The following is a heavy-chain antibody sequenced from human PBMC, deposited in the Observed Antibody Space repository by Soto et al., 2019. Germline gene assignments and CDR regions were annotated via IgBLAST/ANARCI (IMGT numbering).Heavy chain of an antibody. J-gene: IGHJ6*02. CDR2: VYDTGDT. D-gene: IGHD4-4*01. V-gene: IGHV4-59*08. CDR3: VRKGIGYLQGLVDV. Sequence: QVQLQQSGPGLVKPSETLSLTCTVSSGPSSSHNWGWIRQPPGRGLEWIGYVYDTGDTSYNPSLSPQVTTSAGTTTNHTPLTLTSVTAADTAVYYCVRKGIGYLQGLVDVWGQGTTVSVSS. CDR1: SGPSSSHN.